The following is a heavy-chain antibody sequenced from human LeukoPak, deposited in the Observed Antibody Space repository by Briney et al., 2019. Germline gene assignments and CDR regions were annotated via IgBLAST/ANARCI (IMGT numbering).Heavy chain of an antibody. D-gene: IGHD6-19*01. CDR3: ARIAVARYFDY. Sequence: GRSLRLSCAASGFTFSTYTIDWVRQAPGKGLEWVSSISSSSSYIYYADSVKGRFTISRDNAKNSLYLQMNSLRAEDTAVYYCARIAVARYFDYWGQGALVTVSS. J-gene: IGHJ4*02. CDR2: ISSSSSYI. CDR1: GFTFSTYT. V-gene: IGHV3-21*01.